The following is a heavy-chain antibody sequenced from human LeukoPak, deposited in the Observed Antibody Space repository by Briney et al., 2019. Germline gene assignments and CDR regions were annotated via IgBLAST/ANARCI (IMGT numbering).Heavy chain of an antibody. CDR3: ARDVPPVVPYGMDV. V-gene: IGHV4-39*07. D-gene: IGHD4-23*01. J-gene: IGHJ6*02. CDR1: GGSIRSSTYY. CDR2: IYHSGIT. Sequence: PSETLSLTCTVSGGSIRSSTYYWGWIRQPPGKGLEWIGSIYHSGITYYNPSLMSRVSISVDTSKKQFSLKVSSVTAADTAVYYCARDVPPVVPYGMDVWGQGTTVTVSS.